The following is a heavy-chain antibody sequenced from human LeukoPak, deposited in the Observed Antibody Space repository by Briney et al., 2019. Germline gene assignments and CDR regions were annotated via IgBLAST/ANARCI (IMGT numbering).Heavy chain of an antibody. CDR2: INPSGGST. D-gene: IGHD6-19*01. J-gene: IGHJ3*02. V-gene: IGHV1-46*01. Sequence: GASVKVSCKASGYTFTSYYMHWVRQAPGQGLEWMGIINPSGGSTSYAQKFQGRVTMTRDMSTSTVYMELSSLRSEDTAVYYCARDGSVAGILHWAFDIWGQGTMVTVSS. CDR1: GYTFTSYY. CDR3: ARDGSVAGILHWAFDI.